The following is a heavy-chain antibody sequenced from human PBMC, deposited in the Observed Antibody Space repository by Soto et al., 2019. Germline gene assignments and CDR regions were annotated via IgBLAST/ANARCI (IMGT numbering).Heavy chain of an antibody. CDR1: GFTFSSYG. D-gene: IGHD1-7*01. Sequence: GGSLRLSCAASGFTFSSYGMHWVRQAPGKGLEWVAVIWYDGSNKYYADSVKGRFTISRDNSKNTLYLQMNSLRAEDTAVYYCARSLLELPVPGLYWGQGTLVTVSS. CDR3: ARSLLELPVPGLY. CDR2: IWYDGSNK. J-gene: IGHJ4*02. V-gene: IGHV3-33*01.